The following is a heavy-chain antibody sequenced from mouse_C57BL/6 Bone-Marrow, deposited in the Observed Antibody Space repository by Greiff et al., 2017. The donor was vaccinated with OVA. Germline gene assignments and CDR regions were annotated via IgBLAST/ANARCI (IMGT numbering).Heavy chain of an antibody. CDR1: GYTFTSYG. V-gene: IGHV1-81*01. CDR2: IYPRSGNT. D-gene: IGHD2-1*01. Sequence: VQLQQSGAELARPGASVKLSCKASGYTFTSYGLSWVKQRTGQGLEWIGEIYPRSGNTYYNEKFKGKATLTADKSSSTAYMELRSLTSEDSAVYFCAYGKEGGRTGYYAMDYWGQGTSVTVSS. J-gene: IGHJ4*01. CDR3: AYGKEGGRTGYYAMDY.